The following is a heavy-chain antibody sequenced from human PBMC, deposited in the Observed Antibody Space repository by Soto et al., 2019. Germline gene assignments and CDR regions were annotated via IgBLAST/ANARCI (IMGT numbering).Heavy chain of an antibody. Sequence: QMQLVQSGPEVKKPGTSVKVSCKASGFTFTSSAVQWGRQARGQRLEWMGWIVVVSGNTKYAQKLQERVTITRDMSTSTTYMELSSMSSEDTAVSSGAAVGTIVVALGSQVELDYWGEGTLVTVSS. CDR1: GFTFTSSA. D-gene: IGHD3-22*01. J-gene: IGHJ4*02. CDR3: AAVGTIVVALGSQVELDY. CDR2: IVVVSGNT. V-gene: IGHV1-58*01.